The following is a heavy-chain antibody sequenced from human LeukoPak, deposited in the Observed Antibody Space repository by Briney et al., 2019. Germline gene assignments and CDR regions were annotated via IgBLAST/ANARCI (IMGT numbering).Heavy chain of an antibody. CDR1: GFTSSSYW. D-gene: IGHD3-22*01. Sequence: PGGSLRLSCAASGFTSSSYWMSWVRQAPGKGLEWVANIKQDGSEKYYVDSVKGRFTISRDNAKNSLYLQMNSLRAEDTAVYYCARFARSGYYSDWGQGTLVTVSS. V-gene: IGHV3-7*01. J-gene: IGHJ4*02. CDR2: IKQDGSEK. CDR3: ARFARSGYYSD.